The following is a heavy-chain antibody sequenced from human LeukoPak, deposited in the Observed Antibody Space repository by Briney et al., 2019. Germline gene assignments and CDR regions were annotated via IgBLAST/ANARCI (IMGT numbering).Heavy chain of an antibody. J-gene: IGHJ4*02. V-gene: IGHV4-4*07. CDR3: ARDGPVSYFDY. Sequence: PSETLSLTCTVSGGSISYFYWSWIRQPAGKGLEWIGRIQSSGSTNYNPSLKSRVTMSVDTSKNEFSLKLSSVTAADTAVYYCARDGPVSYFDYWGQGTLVTVSS. CDR1: GGSISYFY. CDR2: IQSSGST.